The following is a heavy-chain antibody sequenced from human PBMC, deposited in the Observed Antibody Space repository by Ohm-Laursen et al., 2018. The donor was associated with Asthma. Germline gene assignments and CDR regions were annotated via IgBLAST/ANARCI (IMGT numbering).Heavy chain of an antibody. J-gene: IGHJ6*02. CDR2: ISYDRSDK. CDR3: AKALVGAPLYYHYYGMDV. D-gene: IGHD1-26*01. Sequence: SLRLSCAASGFTFSSYGMHWVRQAPGKGLEWVAFISYDRSDKYYADSVKGRFTISRDNSKNTLYLQMNSLRDEDTALYYCAKALVGAPLYYHYYGMDVWGQGTTVTVSS. V-gene: IGHV3-30*19. CDR1: GFTFSSYG.